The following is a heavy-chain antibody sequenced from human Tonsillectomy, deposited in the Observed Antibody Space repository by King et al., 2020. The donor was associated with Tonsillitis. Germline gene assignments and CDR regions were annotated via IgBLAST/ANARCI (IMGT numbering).Heavy chain of an antibody. CDR3: ARDEKTVAALIDY. Sequence: VQLVESGGGLVKPGGSLRLSCAASGFTFSSYSMNWVRQAPGKGLEWVSSISSSSSYIYYADSVKGRFTISRHNAKNSLYLQMNSLRAEDTAVYYCARDEKTVAALIDYWGQGTLVTVSS. CDR1: GFTFSSYS. J-gene: IGHJ4*02. CDR2: ISSSSSYI. D-gene: IGHD6-19*01. V-gene: IGHV3-21*01.